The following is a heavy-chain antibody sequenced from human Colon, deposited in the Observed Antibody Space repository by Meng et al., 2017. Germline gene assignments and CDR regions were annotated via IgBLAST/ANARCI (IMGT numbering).Heavy chain of an antibody. V-gene: IGHV3-21*01. CDR3: ARPDFYYIGMDV. CDR2: ISRNSGDI. J-gene: IGHJ6*02. Sequence: GESLKISCAASGFTFSTYDMNWVRQAPGKGLEWVASISRNSGDIYYADSVKGRFTISRSNSKNSLYLEMISLRAEDTAVYYCARPDFYYIGMDVWGQGTTVTVSS. CDR1: GFTFSTYD. D-gene: IGHD2-21*02.